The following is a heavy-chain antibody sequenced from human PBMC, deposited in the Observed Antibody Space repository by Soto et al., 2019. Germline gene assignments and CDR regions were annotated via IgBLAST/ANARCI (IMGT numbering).Heavy chain of an antibody. D-gene: IGHD2-2*02. J-gene: IGHJ5*02. V-gene: IGHV4-39*01. Sequence: SETLSLTCTVSGGSISSSSYYWGWIRQPPGKGLGWIGSIYYSGSTYYNPSLKSRVTISVDTSKNQFSLKLSSVTAADTAVYYCATTPPDIVVVPAAIYNWFDPWGQGTLVTVS. CDR2: IYYSGST. CDR3: ATTPPDIVVVPAAIYNWFDP. CDR1: GGSISSSSYY.